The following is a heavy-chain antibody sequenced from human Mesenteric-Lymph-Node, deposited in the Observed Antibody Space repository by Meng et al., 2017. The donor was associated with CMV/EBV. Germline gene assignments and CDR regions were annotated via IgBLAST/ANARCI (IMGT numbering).Heavy chain of an antibody. D-gene: IGHD6-13*01. CDR3: AREGATAGGNY. V-gene: IGHV7-4-1*02. J-gene: IGHJ4*02. Sequence: SCKASGYTFSSYALNWVRQAPGQGLEWMGWINTNTGNPSYAQGFTGRFVFSLDTSVSTAYLQISSLKDEDTAVYYCAREGATAGGNYWGQGTLVTVSS. CDR1: GYTFSSYA. CDR2: INTNTGNP.